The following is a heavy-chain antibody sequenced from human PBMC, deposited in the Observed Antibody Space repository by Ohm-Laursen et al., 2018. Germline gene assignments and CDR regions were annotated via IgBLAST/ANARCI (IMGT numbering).Heavy chain of an antibody. D-gene: IGHD2-8*01. CDR3: ARGGYCTNGVCYSYYFDY. CDR1: GYSFTSYG. Sequence: SVKASRKASGYSFTSYGISWARQAPGQGLGWMGWISAYNGNTNYAQKLQGKVTMTTDSSTSTAYMELRSLRSNDTAVYYCARGGYCTNGVCYSYYFDYWGQGTLVTVSS. CDR2: ISAYNGNT. V-gene: IGHV1-18*01. J-gene: IGHJ4*02.